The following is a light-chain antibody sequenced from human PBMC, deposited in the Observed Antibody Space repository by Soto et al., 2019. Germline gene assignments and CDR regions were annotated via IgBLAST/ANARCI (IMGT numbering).Light chain of an antibody. J-gene: IGLJ3*02. Sequence: QSVLTQPASVSGTPGQSITISCTGTSSDVGSYNYVSWYQQHPGKAPKLLIYEVSNRPSGVSNRFSGSKSGNTASLTISGLQAEDEADYYCCSFTGSSTVVFGGGTKVTVL. V-gene: IGLV2-14*01. CDR3: CSFTGSSTVV. CDR2: EVS. CDR1: SSDVGSYNY.